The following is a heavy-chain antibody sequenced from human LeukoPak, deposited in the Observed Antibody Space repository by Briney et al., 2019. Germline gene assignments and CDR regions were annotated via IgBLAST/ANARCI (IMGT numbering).Heavy chain of an antibody. Sequence: GSLRLSCAASGFTFSSYGMHWVRQAPGKGLEWVAVISYDGSNKYYADSVKGRFTISRDNSKNTLYLQMNSLRAEDTAVYYCAKDKFRFDYWGQGTLVTVSS. CDR1: GFTFSSYG. J-gene: IGHJ4*02. V-gene: IGHV3-30*18. CDR2: ISYDGSNK. CDR3: AKDKFRFDY.